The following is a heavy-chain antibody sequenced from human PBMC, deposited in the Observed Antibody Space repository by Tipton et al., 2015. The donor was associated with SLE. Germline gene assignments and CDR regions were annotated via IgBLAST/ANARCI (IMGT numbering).Heavy chain of an antibody. D-gene: IGHD3-22*01. CDR1: GYTFTGYY. CDR3: ARLTYYDSTGHFDY. J-gene: IGHJ4*02. Sequence: QSGAEVKKPGASVKVSCKASGYTFTGYYMHWVRQAPGQGLEWMGRINPNSGGTNYAQRFQGRVTMTRDTSISTAYMELSRLRSDDTAVYYCARLTYYDSTGHFDYWGQGSLVTVSS. V-gene: IGHV1-2*06. CDR2: INPNSGGT.